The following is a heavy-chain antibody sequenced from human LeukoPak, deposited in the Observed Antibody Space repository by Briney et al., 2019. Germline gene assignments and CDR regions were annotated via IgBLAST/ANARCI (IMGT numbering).Heavy chain of an antibody. D-gene: IGHD6-13*01. V-gene: IGHV3-21*01. CDR2: ISSSSSYI. CDR1: GGSISSSS. J-gene: IGHJ4*02. CDR3: ARGGSGSSWYSDY. Sequence: PSETLSLTCTVPGGSISSSSYYWGWIRQPPGKGLEWVSSISSSSSYIYYADSVKGRFTISRDNAKNSLYLQMNSLRAEDTAVYYCARGGSGSSWYSDYWGQGTLVTVSS.